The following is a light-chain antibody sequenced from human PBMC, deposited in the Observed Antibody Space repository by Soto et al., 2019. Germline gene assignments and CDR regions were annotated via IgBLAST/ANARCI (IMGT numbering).Light chain of an antibody. V-gene: IGKV1-12*01. CDR1: QDITTW. CDR2: AAS. CDR3: QQVKGFPLT. J-gene: IGKJ4*01. Sequence: DSQISQFRSSVXVFVGDRVXXXXXASQDITTWLAWYQKKPGEAPRLLIYAASSLYSGVPTRFSGSGTGTEFTLTISNLQPEDSAIYYCQQVKGFPLTFGGGTKV.